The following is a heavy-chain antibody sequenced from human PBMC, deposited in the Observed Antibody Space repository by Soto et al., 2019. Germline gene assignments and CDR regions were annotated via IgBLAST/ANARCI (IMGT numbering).Heavy chain of an antibody. J-gene: IGHJ6*02. V-gene: IGHV1-69*06. CDR3: ARDGGYCSGGSCYHYYYYGMHV. Sequence: SSVKVSCKASGCTFSSYAISWVRQAPGQGLEWMGGIIPIFGTANYAQKFQGRVTITADKSTSTAYMELSSLRSEDTAVYYWARDGGYCSGGSCYHYYYYGMHVWGQGTPVTVSS. CDR2: IIPIFGTA. CDR1: GCTFSSYA. D-gene: IGHD2-15*01.